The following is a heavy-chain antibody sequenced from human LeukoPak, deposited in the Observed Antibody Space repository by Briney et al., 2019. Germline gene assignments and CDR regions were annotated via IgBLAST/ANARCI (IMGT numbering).Heavy chain of an antibody. D-gene: IGHD3-22*01. CDR2: IYYSGST. V-gene: IGHV4-59*01. Sequence: SETLSLTCTVSGGSISSYYWRWIRQPPGKGLEGSGDIYYSGSTNYNPSLKSRVTISVDTSKNPFSLKLSSVTAADTAVYYCARRTYFYDSSGYYFDYWGQGTLVTVSS. J-gene: IGHJ4*02. CDR3: ARRTYFYDSSGYYFDY. CDR1: GGSISSYY.